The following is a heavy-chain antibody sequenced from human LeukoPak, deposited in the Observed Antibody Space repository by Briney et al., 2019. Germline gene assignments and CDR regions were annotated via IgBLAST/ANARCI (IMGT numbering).Heavy chain of an antibody. V-gene: IGHV1-46*01. CDR3: ARAPAVSSHYFDY. D-gene: IGHD6-13*01. CDR1: GYTFTSYY. J-gene: IGHJ4*02. CDR2: INPSGGST. Sequence: ASVKVSCKASGYTFTSYYLHWVRQAPGQGLEWMGIINPSGGSTDYAQRFQGRVAMTRDTSTSTVYMELSSLRSEDTAVYYCARAPAVSSHYFDYWGQGTLVTVSS.